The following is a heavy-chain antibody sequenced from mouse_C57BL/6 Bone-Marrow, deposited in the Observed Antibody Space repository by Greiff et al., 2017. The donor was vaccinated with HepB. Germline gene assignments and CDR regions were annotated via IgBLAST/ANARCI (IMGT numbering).Heavy chain of an antibody. V-gene: IGHV10-1*01. Sequence: DVHLVESGGGLVQPKGSLKLSCAASGFSFNTYAMNWVRQAPGKGLEWVARIRSKSNNYATYYADSVKDRFTISRDDSESMLYLQMNNLKTEDTAMYYCVRRGLLRGFAWFAYWGQGTLVTVSA. J-gene: IGHJ3*01. CDR1: GFSFNTYA. CDR2: IRSKSNNYAT. D-gene: IGHD1-1*01. CDR3: VRRGLLRGFAWFAY.